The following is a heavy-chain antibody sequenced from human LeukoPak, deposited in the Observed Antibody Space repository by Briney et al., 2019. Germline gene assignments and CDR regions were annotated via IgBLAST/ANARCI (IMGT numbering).Heavy chain of an antibody. V-gene: IGHV3-48*03. CDR3: AELGITMIGGV. CDR2: ISSSGSTI. J-gene: IGHJ6*04. Sequence: GGSLRLSCATAGFTFSNFEMNWVRQAPGKGLEWVSYISSSGSTIYYADSVKGRFTISRDNAKNSLYLQMNSLRAEDTAVYYCAELGITMIGGVWGKGTTVTISS. CDR1: GFTFSNFE. D-gene: IGHD3-10*02.